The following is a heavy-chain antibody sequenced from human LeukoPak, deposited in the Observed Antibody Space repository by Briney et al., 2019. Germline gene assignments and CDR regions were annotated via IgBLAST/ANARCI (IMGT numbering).Heavy chain of an antibody. J-gene: IGHJ4*02. D-gene: IGHD3-22*01. CDR1: GGSISSSSYY. CDR3: ARTVVVVIIYFDY. CDR2: IYYSGST. V-gene: IGHV4-39*01. Sequence: PSGTLSLTCTVSGGSISSSSYYWGWIRQPPGKGLEWIGSIYYSGSTNYNPSLKSRVTISVDTSKNQFSLKLSSVTAADTAVYYCARTVVVVIIYFDYWGQGTLVTVSS.